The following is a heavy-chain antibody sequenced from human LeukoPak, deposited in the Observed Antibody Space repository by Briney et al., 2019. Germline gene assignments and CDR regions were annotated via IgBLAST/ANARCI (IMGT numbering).Heavy chain of an antibody. D-gene: IGHD6-19*01. Sequence: ASVKVSCKASGYTFTSYAMHWVRQAPRQRLEWMGWINAGNGNTKYSQKFQGRVTITRDTSASTAYMELSSLRSEDTAVYYCARVGYSSGWYAKYFDYWGQGTLVTVSS. V-gene: IGHV1-3*01. CDR1: GYTFTSYA. J-gene: IGHJ4*02. CDR2: INAGNGNT. CDR3: ARVGYSSGWYAKYFDY.